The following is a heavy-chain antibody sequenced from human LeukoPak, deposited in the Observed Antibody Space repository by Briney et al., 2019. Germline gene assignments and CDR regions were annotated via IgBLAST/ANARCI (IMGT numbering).Heavy chain of an antibody. D-gene: IGHD1-26*01. CDR2: IIPIFGTA. J-gene: IGHJ3*02. CDR3: ARVDFDMGGSYYGAFDI. V-gene: IGHV1-69*05. CDR1: GGTFSSYA. Sequence: ASVKVSCKASGGTFSSYAISWVRQAPGQGLEWMGGIIPIFGTANYAQKFQGRVTITTDESTSKAYMELSSLRSEDTAVYYCARVDFDMGGSYYGAFDIWGQGTMVTVSS.